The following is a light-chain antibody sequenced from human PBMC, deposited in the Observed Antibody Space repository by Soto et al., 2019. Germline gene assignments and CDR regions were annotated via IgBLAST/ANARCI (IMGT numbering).Light chain of an antibody. Sequence: DIHMTQSPSTLSASVGDRVTITCRASQNINNWLAWYQQKPGKAPRLLIYEASTLEKGVPPRFGGSRSGTEFTLTISSLQPEDFAIYYCQQYNVYSWTFGQGTKVDNK. CDR3: QQYNVYSWT. J-gene: IGKJ1*01. CDR2: EAS. CDR1: QNINNW. V-gene: IGKV1-5*03.